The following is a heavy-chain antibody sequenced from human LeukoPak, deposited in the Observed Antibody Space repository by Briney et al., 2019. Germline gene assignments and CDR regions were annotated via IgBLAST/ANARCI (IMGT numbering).Heavy chain of an antibody. Sequence: PSETLSLTCTVSSGSISSYYWSWIRQPPGKGLEWIGYIYYSGSTNYNPSLKSRVTISVDTSKNQFSLKLSSVTAADTAVYYCASADYYGSGSYYDYWGQGTLVTVSS. CDR1: SGSISSYY. CDR3: ASADYYGSGSYYDY. D-gene: IGHD3-10*01. CDR2: IYYSGST. V-gene: IGHV4-59*01. J-gene: IGHJ4*02.